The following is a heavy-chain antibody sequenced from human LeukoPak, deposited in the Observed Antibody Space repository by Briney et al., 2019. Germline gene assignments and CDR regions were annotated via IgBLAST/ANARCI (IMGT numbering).Heavy chain of an antibody. V-gene: IGHV3-48*03. CDR3: ARGRGGGGYDFDY. CDR2: ISSSGTTI. D-gene: IGHD5-12*01. CDR1: GFTFGSYE. J-gene: IGHJ4*02. Sequence: QPGGSLRLSCTASGFTFGSYEMNWVRQAPGKGLEWVSYISSSGTTIYNADSVKGRFTTSRDNAKNSLYLQMNSLRAENTAVYFCARGRGGGGYDFDYWGQGTLVTVSS.